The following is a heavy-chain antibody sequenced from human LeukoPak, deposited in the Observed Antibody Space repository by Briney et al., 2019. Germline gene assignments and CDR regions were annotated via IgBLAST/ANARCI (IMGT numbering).Heavy chain of an antibody. V-gene: IGHV3-7*01. CDR3: ARDLTPHFSGNYDDASDT. J-gene: IGHJ3*02. Sequence: GGSPRVSCTSSGFSLSNYWLIWVRQAPEKGLEWVANIKQDGSLIYYLDSVKGRFTISRDNAKNSLYLQMNSLRPEDTAVYYCARDLTPHFSGNYDDASDTCGQGTMVTVSS. D-gene: IGHD3-22*01. CDR1: GFSLSNYW. CDR2: IKQDGSLI.